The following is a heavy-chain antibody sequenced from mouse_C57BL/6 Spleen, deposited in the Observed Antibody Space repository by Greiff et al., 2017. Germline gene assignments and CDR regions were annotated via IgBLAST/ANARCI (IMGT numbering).Heavy chain of an antibody. CDR2: INPYNGGT. J-gene: IGHJ2*01. CDR3: ARGGLLRDY. V-gene: IGHV1-19*01. CDR1: GYTFTDYY. D-gene: IGHD1-1*01. Sequence: VQLQQSGPVLVKPGASVKMSCKASGYTFTDYYMNWVKQSHGKSLEWIGVINPYNGGTSYNQKFKGKATLTVDKSSSTAYLELSSLTSEDSAVYYCARGGLLRDYWGQGTTLTVSS.